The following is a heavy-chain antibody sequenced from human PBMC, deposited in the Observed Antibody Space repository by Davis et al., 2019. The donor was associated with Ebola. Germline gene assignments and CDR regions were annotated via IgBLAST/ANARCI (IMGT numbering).Heavy chain of an antibody. D-gene: IGHD3-10*01. CDR1: GYSLNTYW. J-gene: IGHJ4*02. CDR3: ARRGVRGVDY. V-gene: IGHV5-51*01. Sequence: GESLKISCKISGYSLNTYWIGWVRQTPDKGLEWMGVMYPRDSDIRYSPSFKGQVTISADTSINTACLQWSSLKASDTAMYYCARRGVRGVDYWGQGTLVTVSS. CDR2: MYPRDSDI.